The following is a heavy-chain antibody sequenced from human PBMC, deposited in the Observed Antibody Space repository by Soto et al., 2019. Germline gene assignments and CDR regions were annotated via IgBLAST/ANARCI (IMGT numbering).Heavy chain of an antibody. CDR1: GFTFDDYA. J-gene: IGHJ4*02. CDR3: GKDESSGWHYAVDY. Sequence: EMQLVESGGGLVQPGRSLRLSCAASGFTFDDYAMHWVRQVPGKGLEWVSGLSWNSDNINYADSVKGRFTVSRDNTEYSLYLQMNGLRPGDAGVYYGGKDESSGWHYAVDYLGQGILVTVSS. D-gene: IGHD6-19*01. V-gene: IGHV3-9*01. CDR2: LSWNSDNI.